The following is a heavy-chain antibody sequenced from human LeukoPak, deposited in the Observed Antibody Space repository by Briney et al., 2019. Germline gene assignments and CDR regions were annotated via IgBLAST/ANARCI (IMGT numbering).Heavy chain of an antibody. CDR1: GYTFTSYY. D-gene: IGHD6-13*01. CDR3: ARSGGYSSSWYIGDAFDI. J-gene: IGHJ3*02. CDR2: INPSGGST. Sequence: ASVKVSCKASGYTFTSYYMHWVRQAPGQGLEWMGIINPSGGSTSYAQKFQGRVTMTTDTSTSTAYMELRSLRSDDTAVYYCARSGGYSSSWYIGDAFDIWGQGTMVTVSS. V-gene: IGHV1-46*01.